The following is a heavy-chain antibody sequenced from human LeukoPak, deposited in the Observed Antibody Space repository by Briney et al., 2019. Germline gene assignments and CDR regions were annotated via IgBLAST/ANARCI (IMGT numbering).Heavy chain of an antibody. CDR1: GGSFSGYY. V-gene: IGHV4-34*01. Sequence: SETLSLTCAVYGGSFSGYYWSWIRQPPGKGLEWIGEINHSGSTNYNPSLKSRVHISVDTSKNQFSLKLSSVTAADTAVYYCARGPDYDSSGYYYYFDYWGQGTLVTVSS. CDR3: ARGPDYDSSGYYYYFDY. D-gene: IGHD3-22*01. CDR2: INHSGST. J-gene: IGHJ4*02.